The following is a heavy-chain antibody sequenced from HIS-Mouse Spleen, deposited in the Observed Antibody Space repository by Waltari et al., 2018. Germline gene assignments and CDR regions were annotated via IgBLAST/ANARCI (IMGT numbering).Heavy chain of an antibody. J-gene: IGHJ4*02. CDR1: GYTFTSYA. V-gene: IGHV1-8*01. CDR2: MNPNRGNT. CDR3: ARGHDYSNYFDY. D-gene: IGHD4-4*01. Sequence: QVQLVQSGAEVKKPGASVKVSCKASGYTFTSYAINWVRQATGQGLEWMGWMNPNRGNTGYAQKFQGRVTRTRNTSISTAYMELSSLRSEDTAVYYCARGHDYSNYFDYWGQGTLVTVSS.